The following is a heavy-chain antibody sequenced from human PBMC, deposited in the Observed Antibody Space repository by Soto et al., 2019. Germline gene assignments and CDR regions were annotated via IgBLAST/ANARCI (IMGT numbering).Heavy chain of an antibody. CDR3: ARDYGTNCFDY. Sequence: ASVKVSCKASGYTFSSYHMHWVRQAPGQGLEWMGIINPSGGSPTSAQKFQGRVTMTRDTSTSTVYMELSSLRSEDTAVYFCARDYGTNCFDYWGQGTLVTGSS. D-gene: IGHD4-17*01. J-gene: IGHJ4*02. V-gene: IGHV1-46*01. CDR1: GYTFSSYH. CDR2: INPSGGSP.